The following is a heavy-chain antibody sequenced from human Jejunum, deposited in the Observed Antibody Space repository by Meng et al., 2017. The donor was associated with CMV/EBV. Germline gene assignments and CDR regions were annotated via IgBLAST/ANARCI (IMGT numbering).Heavy chain of an antibody. CDR2: INQDGSKI. Sequence: SCSASGFSFTNSGIHWVRQAPGKGLEWVANINQDGSKIFYMGSVKGRFTISRDNAKNSLYLQMNSLRAEDTAVYYCARGSGFLIDAWGQGTLVTVSS. D-gene: IGHD3-3*01. CDR3: ARGSGFLIDA. J-gene: IGHJ5*02. CDR1: GFSFTNSG. V-gene: IGHV3-7*01.